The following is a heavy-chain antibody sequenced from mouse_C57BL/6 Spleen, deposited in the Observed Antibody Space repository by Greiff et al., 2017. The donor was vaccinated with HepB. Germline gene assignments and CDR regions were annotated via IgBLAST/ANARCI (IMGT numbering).Heavy chain of an antibody. V-gene: IGHV1-82*01. CDR2: IYPGDGDT. CDR3: ARGKNAMDY. J-gene: IGHJ4*01. Sequence: VHLVESGPELVKPGASVKISCKASGYAFSSSWMSWVKQRPGKGLEWIGRIYPGDGDTNYNGKFKGKATLTADKSSSTAYMQLSSLTSEDSAVYFCARGKNAMDYWGQGTSVTVSS. CDR1: GYAFSSSW.